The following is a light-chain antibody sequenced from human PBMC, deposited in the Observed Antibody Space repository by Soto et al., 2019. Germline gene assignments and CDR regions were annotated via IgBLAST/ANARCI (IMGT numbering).Light chain of an antibody. CDR2: DAS. CDR3: QQYNTYSYT. J-gene: IGKJ2*01. CDR1: QSISNW. Sequence: DIQMTQSPSTLSASVGDRVTITCRASQSISNWLAGYQQRPGKAPKLLIYDASTLESWVPSRFSGSGSGTEFTLTISGLRPDDFATYYVQQYNTYSYTFGQGTKLEIK. V-gene: IGKV1-5*01.